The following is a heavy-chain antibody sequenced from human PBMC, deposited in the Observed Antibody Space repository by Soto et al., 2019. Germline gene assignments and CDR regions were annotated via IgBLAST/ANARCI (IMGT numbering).Heavy chain of an antibody. J-gene: IGHJ3*02. Sequence: SGPTLVNPTQTLTLTCTFSGFSLTTSGVGVGWIRQPPGEALEWLAVIYWDNDRRYNPSLNSRLTITKDTSKNQVVLTMTNMDPVDTATYYCAHRLYDNSGLWNCATFDIWGQGTMVTVSS. CDR2: IYWDNDR. V-gene: IGHV2-5*02. D-gene: IGHD3-22*01. CDR1: GFSLTTSGVG. CDR3: AHRLYDNSGLWNCATFDI.